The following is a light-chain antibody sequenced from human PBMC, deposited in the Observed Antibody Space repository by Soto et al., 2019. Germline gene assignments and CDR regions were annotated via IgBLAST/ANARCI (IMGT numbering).Light chain of an antibody. V-gene: IGLV1-44*01. CDR1: SSNIGSNP. CDR2: SNN. Sequence: QSVLTQPPSASGTPGQRVTISCSGSSSNIGSNPVNWYQQLPGTAPKLLIYSNNQRPSGVPDRFSGSKSGTSASLAISGLQSEDEADYYCAAWEDSLVFGGGTKVTVL. CDR3: AAWEDSLV. J-gene: IGLJ2*01.